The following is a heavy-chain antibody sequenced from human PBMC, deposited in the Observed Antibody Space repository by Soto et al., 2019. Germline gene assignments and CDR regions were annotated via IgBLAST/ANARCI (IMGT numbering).Heavy chain of an antibody. D-gene: IGHD3-9*01. CDR2: IYYSGST. V-gene: IGHV4-39*01. J-gene: IGHJ4*02. CDR3: ARHRGYYDILTGYYTELNFDY. CDR1: GGSISSSSYY. Sequence: SETLSLTCTVSGGSISSSSYYWGWIRQPPGKGLEWIASIYYSGSTYYNPSLKSRVTISVDTSKNQFSLKLSSVTAADTAVYYCARHRGYYDILTGYYTELNFDYWGQGTQVTVSS.